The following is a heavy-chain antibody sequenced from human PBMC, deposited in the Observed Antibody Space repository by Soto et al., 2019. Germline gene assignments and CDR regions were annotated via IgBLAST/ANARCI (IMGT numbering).Heavy chain of an antibody. CDR1: GFTFSSYE. D-gene: IGHD3-22*01. V-gene: IGHV3-48*03. CDR2: VSSGGDTK. CDR3: VRDPLGYYDTSGHFDY. J-gene: IGHJ4*02. Sequence: PGESLKISCVASGFTFSSYEMNWVRQAPGKGLEWVSYVSSGGDTKYHADSVRGRFILTRDNAKSSLFLQMNSLRAEDTAFYYCVRDPLGYYDTSGHFDYWGQGALVTVSS.